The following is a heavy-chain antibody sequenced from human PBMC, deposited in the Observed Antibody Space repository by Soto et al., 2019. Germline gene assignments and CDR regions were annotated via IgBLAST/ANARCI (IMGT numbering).Heavy chain of an antibody. J-gene: IGHJ4*02. CDR3: ARGRDKKRVPPRCPDY. CDR1: GYTFTSYD. CDR2: MNPNSGNT. D-gene: IGHD3-16*01. V-gene: IGHV1-8*01. Sequence: ASVKVSCKASGYTFTSYDIVWVRQATGQGLEWMGWMNPNSGNTGYAQKFQGRVTMTRNTAISTVYMELSSLRSEDTAVYYCARGRDKKRVPPRCPDYWGQGTLVTVS.